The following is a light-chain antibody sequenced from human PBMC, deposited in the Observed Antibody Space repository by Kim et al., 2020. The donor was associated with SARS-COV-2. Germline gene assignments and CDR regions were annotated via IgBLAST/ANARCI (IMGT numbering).Light chain of an antibody. CDR3: QQGYHWPT. Sequence: SLSPGERAPGSCRASQSALSYLAWYQQKPGQAPRLLIYDASNRATGVPARFSGSGSGTDFTLTISSLEPEDFAVYYCQQGYHWPTFGGGTKVDIK. J-gene: IGKJ4*01. V-gene: IGKV3-11*01. CDR2: DAS. CDR1: QSALSY.